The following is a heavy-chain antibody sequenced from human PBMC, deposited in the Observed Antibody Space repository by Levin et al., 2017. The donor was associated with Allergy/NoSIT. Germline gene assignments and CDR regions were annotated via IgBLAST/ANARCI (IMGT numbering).Heavy chain of an antibody. CDR2: INPSGGST. D-gene: IGHD2-15*01. CDR3: AREGSGVVVAAMPGGNYFDY. J-gene: IGHJ4*02. Sequence: GESLKISCKASGYTFTSYYMHWVRQAPGQGLEWMGIINPSGGSTSYAQKFQGRVTMTRDTSTSTVYMELSSLRSEDTAVYYCAREGSGVVVAAMPGGNYFDYWGQGTLVTVSS. V-gene: IGHV1-46*01. CDR1: GYTFTSYY.